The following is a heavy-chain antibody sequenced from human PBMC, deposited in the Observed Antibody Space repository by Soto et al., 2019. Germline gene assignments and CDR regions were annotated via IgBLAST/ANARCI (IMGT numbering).Heavy chain of an antibody. J-gene: IGHJ4*02. V-gene: IGHV3-48*02. CDR2: ISFSGNTI. D-gene: IGHD5-18*01. CDR3: ARRLDPLQYSDY. Sequence: WGSLRLSCAASGFTFYDYGINFFRQAPVKRLEWVSFISFSGNTIYYADSVRGRFTISRDNAKSTLFLQMNSLRDDDTATYYCARRLDPLQYSDYWGRGTLVTVS. CDR1: GFTFYDYG.